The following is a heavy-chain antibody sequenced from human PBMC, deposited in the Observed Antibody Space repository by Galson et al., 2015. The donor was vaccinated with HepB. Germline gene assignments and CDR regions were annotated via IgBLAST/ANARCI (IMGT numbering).Heavy chain of an antibody. J-gene: IGHJ4*02. CDR2: INPNSGGT. V-gene: IGHV1-2*06. D-gene: IGHD6-19*01. Sequence: SVKVSCKASGYTFTGYYMHWVRQAPGQGLEWMGRINPNSGGTNYAQKFQGRVTMTRDTSISTAYMELSRLRSDDTAVYYCARDLAVADPESDYWGQGTLVTVSS. CDR3: ARDLAVADPESDY. CDR1: GYTFTGYY.